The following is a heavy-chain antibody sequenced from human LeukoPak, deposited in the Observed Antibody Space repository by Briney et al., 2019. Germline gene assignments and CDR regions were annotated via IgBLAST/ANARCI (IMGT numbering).Heavy chain of an antibody. CDR1: GYSISSGYF. CDR3: AGSLASFTQIFDNWFDP. D-gene: IGHD3-3*01. V-gene: IGHV4-38-2*02. J-gene: IGHJ5*02. CDR2: IYHSGST. Sequence: PSETLSLTCTVSGYSISSGYFWGWIRQPPGKGLEWIGSIYHSGSTYYNPSLKSRVTISVDTSKNQFSLKLSSMTAADTAVYYCAGSLASFTQIFDNWFDPWGQGTLVTVSS.